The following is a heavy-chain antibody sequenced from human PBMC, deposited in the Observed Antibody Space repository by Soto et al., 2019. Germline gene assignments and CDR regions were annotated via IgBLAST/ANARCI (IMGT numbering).Heavy chain of an antibody. CDR3: ARWPRRGVTGRPGVAYFDY. Sequence: PSETLSLTCAVSGGSISSGGYSWSWIRQPPGKGLEWIGYIYHSGSTYYNPSLKSRVTTSIDTSKNQFSLKLTSVTAADTALYYCARWPRRGVTGRPGVAYFDYWGQGTLVTVSS. V-gene: IGHV4-30-2*01. J-gene: IGHJ4*02. D-gene: IGHD2-21*02. CDR2: IYHSGST. CDR1: GGSISSGGYS.